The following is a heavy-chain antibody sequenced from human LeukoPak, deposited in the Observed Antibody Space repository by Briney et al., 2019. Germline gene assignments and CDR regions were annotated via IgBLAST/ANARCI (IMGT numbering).Heavy chain of an antibody. CDR1: GYTFTSYG. CDR2: ISAYNGNT. D-gene: IGHD2-2*01. CDR3: AHLNGVYCSSTSCFS. J-gene: IGHJ5*02. Sequence: GASVKVSCKASGYTFTSYGISWVRQAPGQGLEWMGWISAYNGNTNYAQKLQGGVTMTTDTSTSTAYMELRSLRSDDTAVYYCAHLNGVYCSSTSCFSWGQGTLVTVSS. V-gene: IGHV1-18*01.